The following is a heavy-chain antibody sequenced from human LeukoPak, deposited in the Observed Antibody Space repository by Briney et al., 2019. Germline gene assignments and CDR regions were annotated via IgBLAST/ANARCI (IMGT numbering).Heavy chain of an antibody. CDR1: GVSISSGGYY. V-gene: IGHV4-30-2*01. J-gene: IGHJ4*02. CDR3: ARYEFSDSGSYFYPIDY. Sequence: SETLSLTCTVSGVSISSGGYYWSWIRQPPGKGLERLGYIYHSGSTYYNPSLNSRVTISVDRSKNQFSLKLSSVTAADTAGYYCARYEFSDSGSYFYPIDYWGQGTLVTVSS. D-gene: IGHD1-26*01. CDR2: IYHSGST.